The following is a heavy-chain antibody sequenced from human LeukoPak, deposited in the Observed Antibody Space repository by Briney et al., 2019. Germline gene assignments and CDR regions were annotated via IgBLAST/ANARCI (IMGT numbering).Heavy chain of an antibody. Sequence: SETLSLTCTVSGGSISSYYWSWIRQPPGKGLEWIGYIYYSGSTNYNPSLKSRVTISVDTSKNQFSLKLSSVTAADTAVYYGARQALVGATTLFDYWGQGTLVTVSS. V-gene: IGHV4-59*08. CDR1: GGSISSYY. CDR3: ARQALVGATTLFDY. D-gene: IGHD1-26*01. CDR2: IYYSGST. J-gene: IGHJ4*02.